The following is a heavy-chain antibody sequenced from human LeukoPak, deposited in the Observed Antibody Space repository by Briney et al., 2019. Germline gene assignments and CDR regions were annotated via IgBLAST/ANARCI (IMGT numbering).Heavy chain of an antibody. Sequence: GGSLRLSCAASGFTFRSYAMSWVRQAPGKGLEWVSTITGSGGSTYYADSVKGRFTISRDNSKNTLYLQMNSLRAEDTAVYYCAKSTMVRGVTNFDYWGQGTLVTVSS. CDR3: AKSTMVRGVTNFDY. CDR1: GFTFRSYA. CDR2: ITGSGGST. J-gene: IGHJ4*02. V-gene: IGHV3-23*01. D-gene: IGHD3-10*01.